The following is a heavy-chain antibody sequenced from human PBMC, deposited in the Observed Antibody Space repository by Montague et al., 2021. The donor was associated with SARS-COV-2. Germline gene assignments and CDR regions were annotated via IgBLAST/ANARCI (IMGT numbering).Heavy chain of an antibody. CDR3: ARDSLVASYYYYGVDV. CDR2: IYSSGST. J-gene: IGHJ6*02. CDR1: GGSISGYY. D-gene: IGHD2-2*01. Sequence: SETLSLTCTVSGGSISGYYWNWIRQPPGKGLEWIGYIYSSGSTNYNPSLKSRVTMSVDTSKNQLSLNLSPVTAADTAVYYCARDSLVASYYYYGVDVWGQGTTVTVAS. V-gene: IGHV4-59*13.